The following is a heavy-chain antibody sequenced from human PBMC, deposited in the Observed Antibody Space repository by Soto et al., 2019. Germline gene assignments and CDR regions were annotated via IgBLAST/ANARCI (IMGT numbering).Heavy chain of an antibody. D-gene: IGHD3-10*01. CDR2: FIPIFVSA. V-gene: IGHV1-69*01. CDR1: GGTVSSYA. CDR3: ARDVSSDTTGFRGYDL. Sequence: QLHLVQSWAEVKKAGSSVKVSCKASGGTVSSYAITWVRQAPGKGLEWMGVFIPIFVSAHYAPKFQGRITITADESTSTAYMELSGLTSEDTAIYYCARDVSSDTTGFRGYDLWGQGTQVTVSS. J-gene: IGHJ4*02.